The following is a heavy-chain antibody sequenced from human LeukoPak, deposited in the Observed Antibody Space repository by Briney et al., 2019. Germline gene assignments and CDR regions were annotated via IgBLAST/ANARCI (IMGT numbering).Heavy chain of an antibody. J-gene: IGHJ4*02. D-gene: IGHD3-22*01. Sequence: PSETLSLTCTVSGGSISSHYWSWIRQPPGKGLEWIGYIYYSGSTNYNPSLKSRVTISVDTPKNQFSLKLSSVTAADTAVYYCARGEYYYDSSGYYNRIFDYWGQGTLVTVSS. CDR3: ARGEYYYDSSGYYNRIFDY. CDR1: GGSISSHY. CDR2: IYYSGST. V-gene: IGHV4-59*11.